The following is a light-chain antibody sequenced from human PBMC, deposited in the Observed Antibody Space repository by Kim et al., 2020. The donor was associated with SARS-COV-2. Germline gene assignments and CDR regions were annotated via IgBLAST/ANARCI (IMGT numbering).Light chain of an antibody. CDR1: NIGSKS. Sequence: SYELTQSPSVSVAPGKTARITCGGDNIGSKSVHWYQQKPGQAPVLVIYYDSDRPSGIPERFSGSNSGNTATLTISRVEAGDEADYCCQVWDSSGDHPIFGGGTQLTVL. CDR2: YDS. CDR3: QVWDSSGDHPI. J-gene: IGLJ2*01. V-gene: IGLV3-21*04.